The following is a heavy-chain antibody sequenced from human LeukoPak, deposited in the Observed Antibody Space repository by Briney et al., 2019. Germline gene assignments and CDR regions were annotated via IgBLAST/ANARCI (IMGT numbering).Heavy chain of an antibody. CDR1: GFTFSDYY. CDR3: AREFSSSWYEYYFDY. D-gene: IGHD6-13*01. J-gene: IGHJ4*02. Sequence: KPGGSLRLSCAASGFTFSDYYMSWIRQAPGKGLEWVSHISSSGSTIYYADSVKGRFTISRDNAKNSLYLQMNSLRAEDTAVYYCAREFSSSWYEYYFDYWGQGTLVTVSS. CDR2: ISSSGSTI. V-gene: IGHV3-11*01.